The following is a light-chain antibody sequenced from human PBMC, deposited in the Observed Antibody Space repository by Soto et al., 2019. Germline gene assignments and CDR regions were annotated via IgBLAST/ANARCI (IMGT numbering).Light chain of an antibody. J-gene: IGLJ2*01. CDR1: SSNIGAGYD. V-gene: IGLV1-40*01. CDR3: QSYDSMVSGSGV. Sequence: QLVLTQPPSVSGAPGQRVTISCTGSSSNIGAGYDVHWYQQLPGTAPKLLIYGNSNRPSGVSDRFSGSKSGTSASLAITGLQAEDEADYYCQSYDSMVSGSGVFGGGTKLTVL. CDR2: GNS.